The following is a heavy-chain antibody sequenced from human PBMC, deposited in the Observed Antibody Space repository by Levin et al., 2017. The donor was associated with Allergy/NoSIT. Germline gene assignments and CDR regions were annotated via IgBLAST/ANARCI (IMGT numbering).Heavy chain of an antibody. J-gene: IGHJ4*02. Sequence: ASVKVSCKASGYTFTGYYMHWMRQAPGQGLEWMGWINPNSGGTEFAQRFLGRVTVTRDTSISTVYLALSRLKSDDTAVYYCAREGMHAAGSYLKTFDYWGPGTLVTVAS. V-gene: IGHV1-2*02. CDR1: GYTFTGYY. CDR2: INPNSGGT. CDR3: AREGMHAAGSYLKTFDY. D-gene: IGHD6-13*01.